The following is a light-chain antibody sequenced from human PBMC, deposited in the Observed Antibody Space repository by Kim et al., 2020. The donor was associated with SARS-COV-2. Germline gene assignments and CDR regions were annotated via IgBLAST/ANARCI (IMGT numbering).Light chain of an antibody. CDR1: SSDVGGYNS. J-gene: IGLJ2*01. CDR3: SSYTSSSTLI. CDR2: DVN. V-gene: IGLV2-14*01. Sequence: QSALTQPASVSGSPGQSITISCTGSSSDVGGYNSVSWYQQPPGKAPKLMIFDVNKRPSGVSDRFSGSKSGHTASLTISGLQVEDDADYYCSSYTSSSTLIFGGGTQLTLL.